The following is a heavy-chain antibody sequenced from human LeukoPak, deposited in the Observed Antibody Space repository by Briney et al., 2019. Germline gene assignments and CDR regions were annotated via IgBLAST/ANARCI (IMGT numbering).Heavy chain of an antibody. CDR2: IYYSGST. D-gene: IGHD6-25*01. V-gene: IGHV4-39*01. CDR3: AQGLLFDP. CDR1: GGSISSSSYD. J-gene: IGHJ5*02. Sequence: SETLSLTCTVSGGSISSSSYDWGWIRQPPGKGLEWIGSIYYSGSTYYNPSLKSRVTISVDTSKNQFSLKLSSVTVPATAVYYYAQGLLFDPWGQGTLVTVSS.